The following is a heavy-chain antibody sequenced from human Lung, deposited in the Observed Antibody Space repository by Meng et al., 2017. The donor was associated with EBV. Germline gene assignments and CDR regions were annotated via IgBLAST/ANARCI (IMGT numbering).Heavy chain of an antibody. CDR3: ARAPGNWNFDS. CDR2: IYHNENT. J-gene: IGHJ4*02. CDR1: SASISSNNY. D-gene: IGHD1-20*01. Sequence: QVQLQESGPGLVKPSWTLSLTCTVSSASISSNNYWTWVRQSPGKGLELIGEIYHNENTNYNPSLMSRVTMSLDKSKNHFSLNLRSVTVANTAVYFCARAPGNWNFDSWGQGTLVTVSS. V-gene: IGHV4-4*02.